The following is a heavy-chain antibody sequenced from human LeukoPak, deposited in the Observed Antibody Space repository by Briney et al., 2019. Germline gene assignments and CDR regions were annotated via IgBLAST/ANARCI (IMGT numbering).Heavy chain of an antibody. D-gene: IGHD5-12*01. CDR3: ARGGCSDYDRNFDY. CDR1: GGSISSGGHP. J-gene: IGHJ4*02. Sequence: SQTLSLTCIVSGGSISSGGHPWSWIRQPPGKGLEWIGYIYYSGNTNYNPSLKSRVTISVDKPKNQFSLKLSSVTAADTAVYYCARGGCSDYDRNFDYWGQGILVTVSS. CDR2: IYYSGNT. V-gene: IGHV4-61*08.